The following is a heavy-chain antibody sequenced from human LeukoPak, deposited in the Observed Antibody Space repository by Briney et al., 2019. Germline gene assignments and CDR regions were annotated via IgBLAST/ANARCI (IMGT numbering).Heavy chain of an antibody. D-gene: IGHD3-10*02. V-gene: IGHV3-23*01. CDR1: GFIFSDYV. J-gene: IGHJ6*04. CDR3: AELGITMIGGV. CDR2: ITASGDRT. Sequence: GGSLRLSCTASGFIFSDYVMIWVRQAPGKGLEWVSGITASGDRTYYGDSVKGRFTVSRDNSKNTVYLQMNSLRAEDTAVYYCAELGITMIGGVWGKGTTVTISS.